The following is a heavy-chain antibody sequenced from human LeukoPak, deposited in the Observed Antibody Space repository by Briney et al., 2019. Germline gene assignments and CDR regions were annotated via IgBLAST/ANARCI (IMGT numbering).Heavy chain of an antibody. CDR3: ARVSYDFWSGGRLDWFDP. V-gene: IGHV3-74*01. J-gene: IGHJ5*02. CDR2: INRDGSST. D-gene: IGHD3-3*01. Sequence: PGGSLRLACAASGFTFSSYWMHWVRQAPGKGLVWVSRINRDGSSTSYADSVKGRFTISRDNAKNTLYLQMNSLRAEDTAVYYCARVSYDFWSGGRLDWFDPWGQGTLVTVSS. CDR1: GFTFSSYW.